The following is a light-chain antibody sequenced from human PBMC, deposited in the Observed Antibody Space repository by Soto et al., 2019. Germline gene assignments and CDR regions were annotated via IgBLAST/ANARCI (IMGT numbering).Light chain of an antibody. J-gene: IGLJ2*01. V-gene: IGLV1-51*01. CDR2: DDS. Sequence: QSVLTQPPSVSAAPGQKVTISCSGSSSNLGNNYVSWYQRLPGTAPKLLIYDDSERPPGIPDRFSGSKSGSSATLGISGLQPGDEADYYCGTWDSSLTAVVLGGGTKVTVL. CDR1: SSNLGNNY. CDR3: GTWDSSLTAVV.